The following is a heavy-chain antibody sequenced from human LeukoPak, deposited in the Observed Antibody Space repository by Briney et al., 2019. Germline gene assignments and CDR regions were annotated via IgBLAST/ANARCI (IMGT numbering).Heavy chain of an antibody. CDR3: ATIGGVERHFDP. CDR2: IYHSGST. CDR1: GGSISSSSYY. D-gene: IGHD3-16*01. Sequence: SETLSLTCTVSGGSISSSSYYWGWIRQPPGKGLEWIGSIYHSGSTYYNPSLKSRVTISVDTSKNQFSLKLGSVTAADTAVYYCATIGGVERHFDPWGQGTLVTVSS. V-gene: IGHV4-39*07. J-gene: IGHJ5*02.